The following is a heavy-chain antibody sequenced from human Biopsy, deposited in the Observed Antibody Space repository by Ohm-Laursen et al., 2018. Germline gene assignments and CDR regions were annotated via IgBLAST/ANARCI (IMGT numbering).Heavy chain of an antibody. CDR3: ARAGYSSGYDY. CDR1: GFILSNYW. Sequence: SLRLSCAASGFILSNYWMSWVRQAPGKGLEWVTNMNEDETIKNYVDSVKGRFTISRDNAKNSLYLQLNSLRAEDTAVYYCARAGYSSGYDYWGQGTLVTVSS. D-gene: IGHD3-22*01. CDR2: MNEDETIK. V-gene: IGHV3-7*01. J-gene: IGHJ4*02.